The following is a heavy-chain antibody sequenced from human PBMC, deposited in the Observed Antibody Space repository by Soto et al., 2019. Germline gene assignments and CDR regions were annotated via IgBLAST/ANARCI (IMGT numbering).Heavy chain of an antibody. V-gene: IGHV4-30-4*01. CDR3: ARVWIFGVALYYFDY. CDR1: GGSISSGDYY. D-gene: IGHD3-3*01. Sequence: SETLSLTCTISGGSISSGDYYWSWIRQPPGKGLEWIGYIYYSGSTYYNPSLKSRVTISVDTSKNQFSLKLSSVTAADTAVYYCARVWIFGVALYYFDYWGQGTLVTVSS. CDR2: IYYSGST. J-gene: IGHJ4*02.